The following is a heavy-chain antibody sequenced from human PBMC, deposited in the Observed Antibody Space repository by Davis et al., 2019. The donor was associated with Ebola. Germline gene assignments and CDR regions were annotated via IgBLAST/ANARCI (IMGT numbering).Heavy chain of an antibody. CDR2: INPNSGGT. D-gene: IGHD2-15*01. J-gene: IGHJ5*02. CDR1: GYTFTGYY. V-gene: IGHV1-2*04. Sequence: ASVKVSCKASGYTFTGYYIHWVRQAPGQGFEWMGWINPNSGGTNYAQKFQGWVTMTRDTSISTAYMELSRLRSDDTAVYYCAREGCSGGSCYGWFDPWGQGTLVTVSS. CDR3: AREGCSGGSCYGWFDP.